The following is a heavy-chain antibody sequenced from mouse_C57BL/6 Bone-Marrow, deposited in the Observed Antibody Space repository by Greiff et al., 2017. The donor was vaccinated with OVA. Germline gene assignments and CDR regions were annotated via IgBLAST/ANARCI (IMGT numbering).Heavy chain of an antibody. J-gene: IGHJ2*01. CDR3: ARNYGSSFDY. CDR1: GYTFTDYY. V-gene: IGHV1-76*01. D-gene: IGHD1-1*01. CDR2: IYPGSGNT. Sequence: VQLQQSGAELVRPGASVKLSCKASGYTFTDYYINWVKQRPGQGLEWIARIYPGSGNTNYNEKFKGKATLTAEKSSSTAYMQLSSLTSEDSAVYFCARNYGSSFDYWGQGTTLTVSS.